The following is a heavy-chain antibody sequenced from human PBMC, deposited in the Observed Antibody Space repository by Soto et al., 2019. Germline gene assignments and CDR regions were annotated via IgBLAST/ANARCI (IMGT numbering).Heavy chain of an antibody. Sequence: SETLPSPALSMVGPSVVTTGAGSASPQGRGWSGLGEINHSGSTNYNPSLKSRVTISVDTSKNQFSLKLSSVTAADTAVYYCARENINVLEWLFPDNWFDPWGQGTLVTVSS. CDR3: ARENINVLEWLFPDNWFDP. J-gene: IGHJ5*02. CDR1: VGPSVVTT. V-gene: IGHV4-34*01. D-gene: IGHD3-3*01. CDR2: INHSGST.